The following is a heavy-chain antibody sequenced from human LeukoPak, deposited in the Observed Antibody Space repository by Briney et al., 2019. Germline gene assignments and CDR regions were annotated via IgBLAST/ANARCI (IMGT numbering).Heavy chain of an antibody. CDR2: ISGSGGST. CDR1: GFTFSSYA. V-gene: IGHV3-23*01. Sequence: PGGSLRLSCAASGFTFSSYAMSWVRQAPGKGLEWVSAISGSGGSTYYADSVKGRFTISRDNSKNTLYLQMNSLRAEDTAVYYCAKDHYYGSAFYMDVWGKGTTVTISS. J-gene: IGHJ6*03. CDR3: AKDHYYGSAFYMDV. D-gene: IGHD3-10*01.